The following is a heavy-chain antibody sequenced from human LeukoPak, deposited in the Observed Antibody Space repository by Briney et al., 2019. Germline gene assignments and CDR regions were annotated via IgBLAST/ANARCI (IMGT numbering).Heavy chain of an antibody. CDR3: ARDHAMAVAGLIDY. V-gene: IGHV3-7*01. Sequence: PGGSLRLSYAASGFTFSRYWMTWVRQAPGKGLEWLANIKGDGSDKYYVDSVEGRFTISRDNAKNSLYLQMNSLRAEDTAVYYCARDHAMAVAGLIDYWGQGTLVTVSS. D-gene: IGHD6-19*01. CDR2: IKGDGSDK. J-gene: IGHJ4*02. CDR1: GFTFSRYW.